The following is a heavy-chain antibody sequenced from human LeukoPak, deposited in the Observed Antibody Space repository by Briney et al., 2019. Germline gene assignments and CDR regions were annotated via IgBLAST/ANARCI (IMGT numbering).Heavy chain of an antibody. CDR1: GGSISSSSYY. CDR3: ARDGEGYSYGHGPYYYYMDV. J-gene: IGHJ6*03. D-gene: IGHD5-18*01. CDR2: IYYSGST. V-gene: IGHV4-39*07. Sequence: SETLSLTCTVSGGSISSSSYYWGWIRQPPGKGLEWIGCIYYSGSTYYNPSLKSRVTISVDTSKNQFSLKLSSVTAADTAVYYCARDGEGYSYGHGPYYYYMDVWGKGTTVTVSS.